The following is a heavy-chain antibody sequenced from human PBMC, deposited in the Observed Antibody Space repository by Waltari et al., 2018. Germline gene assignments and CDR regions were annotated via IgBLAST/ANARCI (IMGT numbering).Heavy chain of an antibody. Sequence: EVQLVESGGGLVQPGGSLRLSCAASGFTFSSYWMHWVRQAPGKGLVWVSRINSDGSSTSYADSVKGRFTISRDNAKNTLYLQMNSLRAEDTAVYYCAREVTMVRGDDAFDIWGQGTMVTVSS. J-gene: IGHJ3*02. CDR1: GFTFSSYW. D-gene: IGHD3-10*01. V-gene: IGHV3-74*01. CDR3: AREVTMVRGDDAFDI. CDR2: INSDGSST.